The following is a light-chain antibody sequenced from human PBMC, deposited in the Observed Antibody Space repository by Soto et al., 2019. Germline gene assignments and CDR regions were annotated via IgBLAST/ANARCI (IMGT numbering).Light chain of an antibody. CDR1: QRVDSY. CDR2: AAS. V-gene: IGKV1-39*01. J-gene: IGKJ1*01. CDR3: QQTYTAVAT. Sequence: DIQVTQSPSSLSASVGDSVTLSCQTSQRVDSYIHWYQHQSGKPPKLIIYAASTLQDGVPSRFSGGGSGTAFSLVITVLHPGDSATYYCQQTYTAVATFGQGTKV.